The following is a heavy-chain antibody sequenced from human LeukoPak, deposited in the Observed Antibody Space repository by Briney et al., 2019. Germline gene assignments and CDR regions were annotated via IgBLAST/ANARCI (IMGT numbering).Heavy chain of an antibody. V-gene: IGHV4-34*01. CDR1: GGSFSGYY. Sequence: ESSETLSLTCAVYGGSFSGYYWSWIRQPPGKGLEWIGEINHSGSTNYNPSLKSRVTISVDTSKNQFSLKLSSVTAADTAVYYCARVPVWALNIDDYGGNSDAFDIWGQGTMVTVSS. D-gene: IGHD4-17*01. CDR3: ARVPVWALNIDDYGGNSDAFDI. CDR2: INHSGST. J-gene: IGHJ3*02.